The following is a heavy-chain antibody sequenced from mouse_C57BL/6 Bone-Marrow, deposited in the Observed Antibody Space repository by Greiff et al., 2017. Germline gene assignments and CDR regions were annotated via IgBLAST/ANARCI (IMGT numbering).Heavy chain of an antibody. CDR2: INPRRGYT. Sequence: QVQLKQSGAELAKPGASVKMSCKASGYTFTSYWMHWVKQRPGKGLEWIGNINPRRGYTKSNLKFKDKATLTADKSSRHANMQLSSLTSEVSAVDNCARVYYCIGYWGQGTTLTVSS. D-gene: IGHD2-1*01. CDR1: GYTFTSYW. CDR3: ARVYYCIGY. J-gene: IGHJ2*01. V-gene: IGHV1-7*01.